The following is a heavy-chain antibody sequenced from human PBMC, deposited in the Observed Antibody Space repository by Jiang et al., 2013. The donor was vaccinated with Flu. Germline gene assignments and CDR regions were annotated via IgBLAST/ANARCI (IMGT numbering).Heavy chain of an antibody. CDR2: IYCGGSS. J-gene: IGHJ4*02. CDR3: ASPVYGSPYSYGH. CDR1: VAPSAVVVSA. D-gene: IGHD5-18*01. Sequence: GLVKPSETLSLTCTRSLVAPSAVVVSAGGWIRQPPGKGLEWIGSIYCGGSSYYNPSLKSRVTISLDTSKNQFSLKLNSVTAADTAVYYCASPVYGSPYSYGHWGQGTLVTVSS. V-gene: IGHV4-39*07.